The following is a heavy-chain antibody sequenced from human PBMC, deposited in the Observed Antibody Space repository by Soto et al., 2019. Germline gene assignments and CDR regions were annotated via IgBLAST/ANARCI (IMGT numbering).Heavy chain of an antibody. V-gene: IGHV5-51*01. J-gene: IGHJ6*02. CDR1: GYSFANYW. CDR2: IYPGDSDT. D-gene: IGHD6-13*01. Sequence: GESLKISCKGTGYSFANYWIAWVRQMPGKGLEGMGIIYPGDSDTRYSPSFQGQVTISADKSISTAYLQWSSLKASDTAMYYCARRVAAGSLAYYYYGMDVWGQGTTVTVSS. CDR3: ARRVAAGSLAYYYYGMDV.